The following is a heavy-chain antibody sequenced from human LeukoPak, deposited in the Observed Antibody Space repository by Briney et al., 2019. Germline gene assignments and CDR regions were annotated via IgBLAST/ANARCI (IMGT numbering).Heavy chain of an antibody. D-gene: IGHD5-18*01. Sequence: PGGSLRLTCAASGFTFSDYYMGWIRQAPGKGLEWVSYISSSGSTIYYADSVKGRFTISRDNAKNSLYLQMNSLRAEDTAVYYCARDSLYSYGTDYWGQGTLVTVSS. J-gene: IGHJ4*02. CDR2: ISSSGSTI. V-gene: IGHV3-11*01. CDR1: GFTFSDYY. CDR3: ARDSLYSYGTDY.